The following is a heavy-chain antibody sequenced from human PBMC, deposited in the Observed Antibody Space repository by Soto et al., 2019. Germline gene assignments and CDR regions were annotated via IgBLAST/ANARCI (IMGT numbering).Heavy chain of an antibody. CDR1: GFSFVNYA. V-gene: IGHV3-23*01. J-gene: IGHJ4*02. D-gene: IGHD6-19*01. CDR3: AKATTNGGWFNPFDS. Sequence: LRLSCAASGFSFVNYAMNWVRQAPGKGLEWVSGLSGSGXSXXXXXSXXGRFTISRDNSRDTLFLQMNSLTADDTAVYYCAKATTNGGWFNPFDSWGQGALVTVSS. CDR2: LSGSGXSX.